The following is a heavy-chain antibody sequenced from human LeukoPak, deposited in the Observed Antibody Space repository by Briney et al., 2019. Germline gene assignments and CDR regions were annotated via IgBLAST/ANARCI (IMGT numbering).Heavy chain of an antibody. CDR1: GGTFSSYA. CDR3: ARWLQFGAVGWFDP. D-gene: IGHD5-24*01. CDR2: IIPIFGTA. Sequence: SVKVSCKASGGTFSSYAISWVRQAPGQGLEWMGRIIPIFGTANYAQKFQGRVTITTDESTSTAYMELSSLRSEDTAVYYCARWLQFGAVGWFDPWGQGTLVTVSS. J-gene: IGHJ5*02. V-gene: IGHV1-69*05.